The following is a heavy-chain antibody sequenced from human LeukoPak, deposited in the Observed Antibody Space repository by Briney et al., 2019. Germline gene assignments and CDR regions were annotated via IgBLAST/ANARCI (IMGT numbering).Heavy chain of an antibody. J-gene: IGHJ4*02. V-gene: IGHV4-38-2*02. CDR1: GYSISSGYY. Sequence: PSETLSLTCTVSGYSISSGYYWDWIRQPPGKGLEWIGSIYHSGSTYYNPSLKSRVTISVDTSKNQFSLKLSSVTAADTAVYYCARVVVRGSIAPGFDYWGQGTLVTVSS. CDR3: ARVVVRGSIAPGFDY. D-gene: IGHD3-10*01. CDR2: IYHSGST.